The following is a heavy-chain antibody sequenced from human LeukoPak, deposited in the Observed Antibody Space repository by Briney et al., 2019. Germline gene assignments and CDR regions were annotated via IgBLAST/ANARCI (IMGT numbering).Heavy chain of an antibody. D-gene: IGHD6-19*01. CDR2: TYYRSKWYN. CDR1: GDSVSSKNGA. J-gene: IGHJ4*02. V-gene: IGHV6-1*01. CDR3: ARDLGTTGWHTFDY. Sequence: SQTLSLTCAVSGDSVSSKNGAWNWIRQSPSRGLEWLGRTYYRSKWYNDYAESMEGRMTISQDTSKNQYSPHLNSVTPDDTAVYYCARDLGTTGWHTFDYWGQGTLVNVSS.